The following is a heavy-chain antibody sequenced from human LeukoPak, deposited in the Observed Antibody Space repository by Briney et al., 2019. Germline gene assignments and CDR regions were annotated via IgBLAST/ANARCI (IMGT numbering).Heavy chain of an antibody. J-gene: IGHJ4*02. V-gene: IGHV4-34*01. Sequence: SETLSLTCAVYGGSFSGYYWSWIRQPPGKGLEWIGEINHSGSTNYNPSLKSRVTISVDTSKNQFSLKLSSVTAADTAVYYCAMDYDYVWGSYPTPGYWGQGTLVTVSS. D-gene: IGHD3-16*02. CDR1: GGSFSGYY. CDR2: INHSGST. CDR3: AMDYDYVWGSYPTPGY.